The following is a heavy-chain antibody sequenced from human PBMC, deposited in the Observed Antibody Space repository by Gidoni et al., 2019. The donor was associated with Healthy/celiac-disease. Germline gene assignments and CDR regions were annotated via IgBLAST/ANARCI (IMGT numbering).Heavy chain of an antibody. J-gene: IGHJ4*02. CDR3: ATLDYYYDSSSSDY. V-gene: IGHV4-39*01. D-gene: IGHD3-22*01. Sequence: QLQLQESCPGLVKPSETLCLTCTVPGGSISGSSYYWGWIRQPPGKGLEWIGSIYYSGSTYYNPSLKSRVTISVDTSKNQFSLKLSSVTAADTAVYYCATLDYYYDSSSSDYWGQGTLVTVSS. CDR2: IYYSGST. CDR1: GGSISGSSYY.